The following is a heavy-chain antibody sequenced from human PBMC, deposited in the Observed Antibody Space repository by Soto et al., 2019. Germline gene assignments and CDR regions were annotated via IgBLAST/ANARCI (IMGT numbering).Heavy chain of an antibody. V-gene: IGHV1-69*01. Sequence: QVQLVQSGAEVKKPGSSVKVSCKASGGTFSSYAISWVRQAPGQGLEWMGGIIPIFGTANYAQKFQGRVTITADESTSIAYMELSSLRSEDTAVYYCARGISGYDYYYYGMDVWGQGTTVTVSS. D-gene: IGHD5-12*01. CDR1: GGTFSSYA. J-gene: IGHJ6*02. CDR3: ARGISGYDYYYYGMDV. CDR2: IIPIFGTA.